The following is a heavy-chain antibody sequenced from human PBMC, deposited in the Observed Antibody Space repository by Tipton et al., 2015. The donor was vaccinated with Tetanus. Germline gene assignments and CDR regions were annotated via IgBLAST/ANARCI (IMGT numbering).Heavy chain of an antibody. CDR2: IYYSGST. D-gene: IGHD3-3*01. CDR3: ARDRSITIFGVVPINYYYGMDV. Sequence: TLSLTCTVSGGSMTSGSYYWGWIRQPPGRGLEWIGYIYYSGSTNYNPSLKSRVTISVDTSKNQFSLKLSSVTAADTAVYYCARDRSITIFGVVPINYYYGMDVWGQGTTVTVSS. J-gene: IGHJ6*02. V-gene: IGHV4-61*01. CDR1: GGSMTSGSYY.